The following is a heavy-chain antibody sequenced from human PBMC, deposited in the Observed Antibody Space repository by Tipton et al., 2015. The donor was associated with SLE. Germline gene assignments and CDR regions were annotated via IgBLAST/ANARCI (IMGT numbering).Heavy chain of an antibody. CDR3: AREGLRFLYMDV. CDR2: IHDSGDR. V-gene: IGHV4-30-2*06. Sequence: TLSLTCSVSGDSISSDFFYWGWIRQSPGKALEWIGDIHDSGDRHYNPSLKSRVSISVDTSENHISLRLSSLTAADTAVYYCAREGLRFLYMDVWGKGTTVTVSS. CDR1: GDSISSDFFY. J-gene: IGHJ6*04. D-gene: IGHD3-3*01.